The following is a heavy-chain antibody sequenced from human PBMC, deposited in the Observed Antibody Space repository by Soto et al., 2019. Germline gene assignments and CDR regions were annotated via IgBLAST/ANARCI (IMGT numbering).Heavy chain of an antibody. CDR3: ARVKSSGGRDYYYYGMDV. V-gene: IGHV1-69*05. Sequence: SVKVSCKVSGGTFSSYAISWVRQAPGQGLEWMGGIIPIFGTANYAQKFQGRVTMTTDTSTSTAYMELRSLRSDDTAVYYCARVKSSGGRDYYYYGMDVWGQGTTVTVSS. D-gene: IGHD6-19*01. CDR2: IIPIFGTA. CDR1: GGTFSSYA. J-gene: IGHJ6*02.